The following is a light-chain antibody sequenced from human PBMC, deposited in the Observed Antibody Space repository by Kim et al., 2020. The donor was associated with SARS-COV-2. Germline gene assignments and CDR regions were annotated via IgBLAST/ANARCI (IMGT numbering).Light chain of an antibody. J-gene: IGKJ4*01. CDR1: QSVSSNN. CDR2: GAS. V-gene: IGKV3-20*01. CDR3: QQSGSSPLT. Sequence: SPGERATLSCRASQSVSSNNLAWYQQKPGQAPRLLIYGASTRATGIPDRFSGSGSGTDFTLTISRLEPEDVAVYYCQQSGSSPLTFGGGTKVDIK.